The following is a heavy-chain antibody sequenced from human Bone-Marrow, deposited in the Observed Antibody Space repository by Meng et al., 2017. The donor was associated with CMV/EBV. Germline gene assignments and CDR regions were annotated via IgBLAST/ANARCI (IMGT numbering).Heavy chain of an antibody. V-gene: IGHV3-7*01. CDR2: IKQDGREG. D-gene: IGHD3-10*01. CDR1: GFSFSDYW. CDR3: ARAGGFGSYSGMDV. J-gene: IGHJ6*02. Sequence: GESLKISCAASGFSFSDYWMSRVRQAPGKGLEWVANIKQDGREGYYVDPVKGRFTISRDNAKNSLYLQMNSLRAEDTATYYCARAGGFGSYSGMDVWGQGTTVTVSS.